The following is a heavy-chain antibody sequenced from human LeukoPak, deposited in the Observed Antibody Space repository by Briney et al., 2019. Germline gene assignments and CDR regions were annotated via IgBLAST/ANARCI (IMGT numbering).Heavy chain of an antibody. D-gene: IGHD2-15*01. CDR2: VSYDGSNK. J-gene: IGHJ6*02. V-gene: IGHV3-30-3*01. Sequence: GGSLRLSCAASGFTFSSYAMHWVRQAPGKGLEWVAVVSYDGSNKYYADSVKGRFTISRDNSKNTLYLQMNSLRAEDTAVYYCARAPWYCSGGSCYKYYYYGMDVWGQGTTVTVSS. CDR3: ARAPWYCSGGSCYKYYYYGMDV. CDR1: GFTFSSYA.